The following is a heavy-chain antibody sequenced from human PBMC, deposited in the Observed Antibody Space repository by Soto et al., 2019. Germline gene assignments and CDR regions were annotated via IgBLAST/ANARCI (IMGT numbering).Heavy chain of an antibody. CDR1: GYTFTSYA. V-gene: IGHV1-3*01. CDR2: INAGNGNT. Sequence: GPVKVSCKASGYTFTSYAMHWVRQAPGQRLEWMGWINAGNGNTKYSQKFQGRVTITRDTSASTAYMELSSLRSEDTAVYYCARDLKDCYGMDVWGQGTTVTVSS. D-gene: IGHD3-9*01. J-gene: IGHJ6*02. CDR3: ARDLKDCYGMDV.